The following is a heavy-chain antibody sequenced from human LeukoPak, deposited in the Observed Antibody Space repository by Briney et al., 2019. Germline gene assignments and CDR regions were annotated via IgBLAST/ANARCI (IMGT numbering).Heavy chain of an antibody. D-gene: IGHD6-13*01. V-gene: IGHV3-30*03. Sequence: GGSLRLSCAASGFTFSIYGTHWVRQAPGKGLEWVAVIANDGKTTYYADSVKGRFTISRDNSKNSLYLQMNSLTTEDTALYYCATEIEIAAALGYWGQGTLVTVSS. CDR2: IANDGKTT. CDR3: ATEIEIAAALGY. CDR1: GFTFSIYG. J-gene: IGHJ4*02.